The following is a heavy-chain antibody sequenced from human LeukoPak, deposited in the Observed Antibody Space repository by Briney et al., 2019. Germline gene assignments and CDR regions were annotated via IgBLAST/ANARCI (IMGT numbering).Heavy chain of an antibody. J-gene: IGHJ6*02. Sequence: SETLSLTCTVSGYSISSGYYWGWIRQPPGKGLEWIGSIYHSGSTYYNPSLKSRVTISVDTSKNQFSLKLSSVTAADTAVYYCARKTLVGATSASRGGYYYGMDVWGQGTTVTVSS. V-gene: IGHV4-38-2*02. CDR3: ARKTLVGATSASRGGYYYGMDV. CDR1: GYSISSGYY. CDR2: IYHSGST. D-gene: IGHD1-26*01.